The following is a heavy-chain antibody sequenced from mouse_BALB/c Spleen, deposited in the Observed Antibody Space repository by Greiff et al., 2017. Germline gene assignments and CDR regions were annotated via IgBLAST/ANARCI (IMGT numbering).Heavy chain of an antibody. V-gene: IGHV5-17*02. CDR1: GFTFSSFG. J-gene: IGHJ3*01. CDR2: ISSGSSTI. Sequence: DVKLVESGGGLVQPGGSRKLSCAASGFTFSSFGMHWVRQAPEKGLEWVAYISSGSSTIYYADTVKGRFTISRDNPKNTLFLQMTSLRSEDTAMYYCARDLAYWGQGTLVTVSA. CDR3: ARDLAY.